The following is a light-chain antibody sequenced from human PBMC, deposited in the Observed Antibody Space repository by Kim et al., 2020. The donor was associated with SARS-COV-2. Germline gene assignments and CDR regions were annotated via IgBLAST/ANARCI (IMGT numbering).Light chain of an antibody. J-gene: IGKJ2*01. V-gene: IGKV1-5*03. CDR2: KAS. Sequence: DIQMTQSPSTLSASVGDSVTITCRASQNINNWLAWYQLRPGRAPKLLIYKASNLESGVPSRFGGSGSGTEFTLTIYSLQPDDFATYYCQQYDTYHTFGQGTKLEI. CDR1: QNINNW. CDR3: QQYDTYHT.